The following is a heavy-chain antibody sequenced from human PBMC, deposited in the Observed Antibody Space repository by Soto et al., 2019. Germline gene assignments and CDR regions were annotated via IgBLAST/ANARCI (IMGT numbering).Heavy chain of an antibody. CDR1: GFTFSSCT. V-gene: IGHV3-21*01. J-gene: IGHJ6*02. Sequence: EVHLVESGGGLVKPGGSLRLSCAVSGFTFSSCTMNWVRQAPGKGLEWVSSISPSTSHIYYADSVKGRFTISRDNAKNSLFLQMNSLRTEDTAVYYCSGCSGGACHQNYGMDLWGHATTVTVSS. CDR2: ISPSTSHI. CDR3: SGCSGGACHQNYGMDL. D-gene: IGHD2-15*01.